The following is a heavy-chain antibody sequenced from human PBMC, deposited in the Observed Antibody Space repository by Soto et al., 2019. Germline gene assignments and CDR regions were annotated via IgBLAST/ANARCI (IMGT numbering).Heavy chain of an antibody. CDR1: GGSISSYY. CDR3: AREVRGVTYYFDY. J-gene: IGHJ4*02. Sequence: PSETLSLTCTVSGGSISSYYWSWIRQPPGKGLEWIGYIYYSGSTNYNPSLKSRVTISVDTSKNQFSLKLSSVTAADTAVYYCAREVRGVTYYFDYWGQGTLVTVSS. CDR2: IYYSGST. D-gene: IGHD3-10*01. V-gene: IGHV4-59*01.